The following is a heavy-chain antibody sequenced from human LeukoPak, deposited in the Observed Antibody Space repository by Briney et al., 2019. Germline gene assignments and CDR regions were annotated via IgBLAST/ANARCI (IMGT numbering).Heavy chain of an antibody. Sequence: SETLSLTCAVSGGSISSSSGNCWTWVRQPPGKGLEWIGEIYHSGSTNYNPSLKSRVTMLLDKAKNQFSLKLSSVTAADTAVYYCARNGGNSDFDYWGQGTLVTVSS. D-gene: IGHD4-23*01. CDR2: IYHSGST. CDR3: ARNGGNSDFDY. J-gene: IGHJ4*02. V-gene: IGHV4-4*02. CDR1: GGSISSSSGNC.